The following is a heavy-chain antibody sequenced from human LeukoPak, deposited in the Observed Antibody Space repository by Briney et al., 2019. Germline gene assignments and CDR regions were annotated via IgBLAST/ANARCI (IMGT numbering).Heavy chain of an antibody. D-gene: IGHD3-22*01. J-gene: IGHJ6*02. Sequence: PGGSLRLSCAASGFIFRSYAMHWVRQAPGKGLEWVAVISFDGSNEYYADSVKGRFTISRDNSKNMLDLQMSRLRVEDTAVYYCARGGGYYTNDMAVWGQGTTVAVSS. CDR1: GFIFRSYA. CDR2: ISFDGSNE. V-gene: IGHV3-30-3*01. CDR3: ARGGGYYTNDMAV.